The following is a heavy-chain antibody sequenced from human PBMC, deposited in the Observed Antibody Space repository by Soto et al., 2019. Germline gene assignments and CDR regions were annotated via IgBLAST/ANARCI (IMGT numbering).Heavy chain of an antibody. CDR3: ASAHAGAHITAAVH. V-gene: IGHV4-30-2*01. J-gene: IGHJ4*02. CDR1: GGSISSGGYS. Sequence: QLQLQESGSGLVKPSQTLSLTCAVSGGSISSGGYSWSWIRQPPGKGLEWIGYIYHSGSTYYNPSLKSRVTRSVDRSKNQFSVKLSSVTAADTAVYCCASAHAGAHITAAVHWGQGTLVTVSS. D-gene: IGHD6-13*01. CDR2: IYHSGST.